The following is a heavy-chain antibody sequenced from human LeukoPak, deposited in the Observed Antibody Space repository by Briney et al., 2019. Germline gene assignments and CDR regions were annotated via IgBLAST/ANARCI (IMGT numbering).Heavy chain of an antibody. CDR1: GFTFSSYG. D-gene: IGHD1-7*01. CDR3: AKDRTNWNYVPDY. CDR2: IRYDGSNK. V-gene: IGHV3-30*02. Sequence: GGSLRLSCAASGFTFSSYGMHWVRQAPGKGLEWVAFIRYDGSNKYYADSVKGRFTISRDNSKNTLYLQMNSLRAEDTAVYYCAKDRTNWNYVPDYWGQGTLVTVSS. J-gene: IGHJ4*02.